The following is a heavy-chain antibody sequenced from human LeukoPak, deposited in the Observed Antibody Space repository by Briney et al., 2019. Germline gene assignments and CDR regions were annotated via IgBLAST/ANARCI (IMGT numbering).Heavy chain of an antibody. Sequence: GGSLRLSCAASGFPFSSYEMNWVRQAPGKALEWVSYIRSSGSTIYYADSVKGRFTISRDNAKNSLYLQMNSLRAEDTAVYYCSRERVAVAGTVAPYYYYGMDVWGQGTTVTVSS. CDR3: SRERVAVAGTVAPYYYYGMDV. V-gene: IGHV3-48*03. CDR2: IRSSGSTI. D-gene: IGHD6-19*01. CDR1: GFPFSSYE. J-gene: IGHJ6*02.